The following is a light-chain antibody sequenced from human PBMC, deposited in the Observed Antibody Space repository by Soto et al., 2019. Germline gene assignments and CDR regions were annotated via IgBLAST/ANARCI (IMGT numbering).Light chain of an antibody. CDR3: QQSNTWPYT. V-gene: IGKV3-15*01. CDR1: QSVSTN. CDR2: GAS. J-gene: IGKJ2*01. Sequence: EIVLTQSPGTLSVSPGERANLSCRASQSVSTNLAWFQQKPGQAPRLLIYGASTRATGIPARFSGSGSGTEFTRTINSLQSEDLAVYYCQQSNTWPYTFGQGTKLEV.